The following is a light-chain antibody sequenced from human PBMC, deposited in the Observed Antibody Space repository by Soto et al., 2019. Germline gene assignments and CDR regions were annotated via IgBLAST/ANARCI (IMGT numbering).Light chain of an antibody. CDR2: GAS. CDR3: QQYNNWPRT. J-gene: IGKJ1*01. Sequence: EIVLTQSSVTLSLSPGERATLSCRASQSVSSYLVWYQQKPGQAPRLLIYGASTRATGIPARFSGSGSGTEFTLTISSLQSEDFAVYYCQQYNNWPRTFGQGTKVDIK. V-gene: IGKV3-15*01. CDR1: QSVSSY.